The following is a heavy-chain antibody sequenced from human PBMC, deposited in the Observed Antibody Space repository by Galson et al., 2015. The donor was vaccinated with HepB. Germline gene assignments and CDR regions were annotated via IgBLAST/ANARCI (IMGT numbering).Heavy chain of an antibody. CDR1: GYTLTELS. J-gene: IGHJ3*02. V-gene: IGHV1-24*01. CDR2: FDPEDGET. Sequence: SVKVSCKVYGYTLTELSMHWVRQAPGKGLEWMGGFDPEDGETIYAQKFQGRVTMTEDTSTDTAYMELSSLRSEDTAVYYCATGGDYGDYRADAFDIWGQGTMVTVSS. D-gene: IGHD4-17*01. CDR3: ATGGDYGDYRADAFDI.